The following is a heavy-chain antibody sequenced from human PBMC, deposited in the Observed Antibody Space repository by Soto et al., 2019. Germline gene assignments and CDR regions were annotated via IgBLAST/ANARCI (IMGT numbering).Heavy chain of an antibody. V-gene: IGHV4-59*01. CDR2: IYYSGST. CDR3: ARYYYGSGSYQGMDV. Sequence: PSEPMSLPVTVPGGSISSYYWSWIRQHPGKGLEWIGYIYYSGSTNYNPSLKSRVTISVDTSKNQFSLKLSSVTAADTAVYYCARYYYGSGSYQGMDVWGQGTTVTVSS. J-gene: IGHJ6*02. D-gene: IGHD3-10*01. CDR1: GGSISSYY.